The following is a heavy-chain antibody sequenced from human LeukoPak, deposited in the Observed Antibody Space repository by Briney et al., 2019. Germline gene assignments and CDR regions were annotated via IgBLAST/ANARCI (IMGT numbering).Heavy chain of an antibody. V-gene: IGHV3-30*18. CDR3: AKLSGSYTPGDY. D-gene: IGHD1-26*01. J-gene: IGHJ4*02. CDR1: GFTFSSYG. Sequence: GGSLRLSCAASGFTFSSYGMHWVRQAPGKGLEWVAVISYDGSNKYYADSVKGRFTISRDNSKNTLYLQMNSLRAEDTAVYYCAKLSGSYTPGDYWGQGTLVTVSS. CDR2: ISYDGSNK.